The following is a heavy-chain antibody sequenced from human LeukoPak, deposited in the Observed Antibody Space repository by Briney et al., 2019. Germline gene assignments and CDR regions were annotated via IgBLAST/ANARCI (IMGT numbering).Heavy chain of an antibody. CDR3: ARGPYDSSGYYYYPRGYDAFDI. V-gene: IGHV4-34*01. CDR1: GGSFSGYY. J-gene: IGHJ3*02. CDR2: INHSGST. D-gene: IGHD3-22*01. Sequence: SETLSLTCAVYGGSFSGYYWSWIRQPPGEGLEWIGEINHSGSTNYNPSLKSRVTISVDTSKNQFSLKLSSVTAADTAVYYCARGPYDSSGYYYYPRGYDAFDIWGQGTMVTVSS.